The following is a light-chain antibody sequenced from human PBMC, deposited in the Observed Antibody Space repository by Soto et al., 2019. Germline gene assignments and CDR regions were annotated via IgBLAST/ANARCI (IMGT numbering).Light chain of an antibody. V-gene: IGKV1-17*01. CDR3: LKHNSYPWT. CDR2: AAT. J-gene: IGKJ1*01. Sequence: DIHMTQAPSSLSASVGDRVTITCRASQGIRNDLGWYQQKPVKTPKRQIYAATSLQSGVRSRFTSRGTMTEFTLTIISLQPEDFTTYYCLKHNSYPWTFSQRNKVKIK. CDR1: QGIRND.